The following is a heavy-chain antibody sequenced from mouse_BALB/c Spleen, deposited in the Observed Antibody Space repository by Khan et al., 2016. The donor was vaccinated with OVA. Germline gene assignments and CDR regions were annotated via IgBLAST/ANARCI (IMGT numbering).Heavy chain of an antibody. Sequence: EVQLQESGPGLVKPSQSLSLTCTVTGYSITSDYAWNWIRQFPGNKLEWMGFISYSGNTNYNPSLKSRISITRDTSKNQFFLQLNSVTTEDTARYYCARVYGGEFDYWGQGTTLTVSS. V-gene: IGHV3-2*02. D-gene: IGHD1-1*01. CDR3: ARVYGGEFDY. CDR1: GYSITSDYA. J-gene: IGHJ2*01. CDR2: ISYSGNT.